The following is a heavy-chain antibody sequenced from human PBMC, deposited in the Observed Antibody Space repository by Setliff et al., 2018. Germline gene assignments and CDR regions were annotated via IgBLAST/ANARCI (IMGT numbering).Heavy chain of an antibody. Sequence: SETLSLTCTVSGGSVSNSGFFWGWLRQAPGKGLEWIANVYYSGSTYYNPSLESRVTMSVDTSKSQFSLNLYSVTAADTAVYYCARTSTGRYFDLWGRGTLVTVSS. D-gene: IGHD2-2*01. CDR2: VYYSGST. J-gene: IGHJ2*01. CDR1: GGSVSNSGFF. CDR3: ARTSTGRYFDL. V-gene: IGHV4-39*07.